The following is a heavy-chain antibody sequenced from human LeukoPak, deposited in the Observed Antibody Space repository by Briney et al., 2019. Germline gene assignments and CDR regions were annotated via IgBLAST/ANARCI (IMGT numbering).Heavy chain of an antibody. J-gene: IGHJ5*02. CDR1: GYTLTELS. V-gene: IGHV1-69*02. CDR3: ARPYYDILTGSKNWFDP. D-gene: IGHD3-9*01. Sequence: SVKVSCKVSGYTLTELSMHWVRQAPGQGLEWMGRIIPILGIANYAQKFQGRVTITADKSTSTAYMELSSLRSEDTAVYYCARPYYDILTGSKNWFDPWGQGTLVTVSS. CDR2: IIPILGIA.